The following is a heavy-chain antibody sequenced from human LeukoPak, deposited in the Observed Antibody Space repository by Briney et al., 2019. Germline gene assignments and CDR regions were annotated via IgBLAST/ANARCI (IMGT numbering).Heavy chain of an antibody. CDR2: INPKSGGT. V-gene: IGHV1-2*02. CDR3: ARFSSALGGY. J-gene: IGHJ4*02. D-gene: IGHD6-19*01. Sequence: ASVKVSCKASGYTFTDYFMNWVRQAPGQGLEWMGWINPKSGGTVYAQKFQGRVTMTRDTSSSTAYMELSRLRFDDTVVYYCARFSSALGGYWGQGTLVTVSS. CDR1: GYTFTDYF.